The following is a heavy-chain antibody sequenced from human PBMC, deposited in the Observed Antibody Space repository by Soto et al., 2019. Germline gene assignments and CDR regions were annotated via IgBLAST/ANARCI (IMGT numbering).Heavy chain of an antibody. CDR3: AKDRDYGDYVRYFDY. D-gene: IGHD4-17*01. CDR1: GFTFSSSG. V-gene: IGHV3-23*01. CDR2: VTGTGGRT. Sequence: GGSLRLSCAASGFTFSSSGVTWVRQAPGKRLEWVSGVTGTGGRTYYADSVNGRFTISRDNSKNTLYLQMNSLRAEDTAVYYCAKDRDYGDYVRYFDYWGQGTLVTVSS. J-gene: IGHJ4*02.